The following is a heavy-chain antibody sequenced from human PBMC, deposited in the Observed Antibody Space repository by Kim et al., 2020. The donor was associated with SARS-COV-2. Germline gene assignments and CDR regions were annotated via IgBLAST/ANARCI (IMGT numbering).Heavy chain of an antibody. Sequence: GGSLRLSCAASGFTFSSYAMSWVRQAPGKGLEWVSAISGSGGSTYYADSVTGRFTISRDNSKNTLYLQMNSLRAEDTAVYYCAKDKRKDHTIVVVPAARFFGDYWGQGSLVTVSS. CDR1: GFTFSSYA. V-gene: IGHV3-23*01. J-gene: IGHJ4*02. CDR3: AKDKRKDHTIVVVPAARFFGDY. CDR2: ISGSGGST. D-gene: IGHD2-2*01.